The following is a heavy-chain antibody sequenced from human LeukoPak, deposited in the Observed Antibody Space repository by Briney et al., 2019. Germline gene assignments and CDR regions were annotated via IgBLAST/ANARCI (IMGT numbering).Heavy chain of an antibody. V-gene: IGHV4-38-2*02. Sequence: SETLSLTCTVSGYSISSGYYWDWIRQPPGRGLEWIGEINHSGSTNYNPSLKSRVTISVDTSKNQFSLKLSSVTAADTAVYYCARLPEGLYWGQGTLVTVSS. CDR2: INHSGST. J-gene: IGHJ4*02. CDR3: ARLPEGLY. CDR1: GYSISSGYY.